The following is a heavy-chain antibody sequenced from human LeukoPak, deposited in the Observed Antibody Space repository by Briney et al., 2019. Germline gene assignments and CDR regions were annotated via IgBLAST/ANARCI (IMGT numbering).Heavy chain of an antibody. CDR1: GFTFSSYA. J-gene: IGHJ4*02. Sequence: GGSLRLSCAASGFTFSSYAMHWVRQAPGKGLEWVAVISYDGSNEYYADSVKGRFTISRDNSKNTLYLQMNSLRAEDTAVYYCARDLTLYSYGSSVDYWGQGTLVTVSS. D-gene: IGHD5-18*01. CDR3: ARDLTLYSYGSSVDY. CDR2: ISYDGSNE. V-gene: IGHV3-30-3*01.